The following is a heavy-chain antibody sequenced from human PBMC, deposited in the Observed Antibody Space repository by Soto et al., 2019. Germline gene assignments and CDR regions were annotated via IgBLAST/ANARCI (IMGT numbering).Heavy chain of an antibody. CDR1: CGSISSSDFY. D-gene: IGHD6-25*01. CDR3: AVVDSTGNWFDP. Sequence: SETLSLTCTVSCGSISSSDFYWGWLRQTPGKGLEFIGSMYYSGSTYYNPSLKSRLTISVDTPKNQFTLKLISVTAAGTAVYYCAVVDSTGNWFDPWGEGALVTVSS. V-gene: IGHV4-39*01. J-gene: IGHJ5*02. CDR2: MYYSGST.